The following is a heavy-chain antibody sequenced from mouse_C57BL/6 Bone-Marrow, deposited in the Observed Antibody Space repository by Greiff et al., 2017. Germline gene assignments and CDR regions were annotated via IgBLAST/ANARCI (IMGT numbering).Heavy chain of an antibody. CDR2: INPNNGGT. D-gene: IGHD1-1*01. CDR3: ARYYVTYYFDY. Sequence: EVKLVESGPELVKPGASVKISCKASGYTFTDYYMNWVKQSHGKSLEWIGDINPNNGGTSYNQKFKGKATLTVDKSSSTAYMELRSLTSEDSAVYYCARYYVTYYFDYWGQGTTLTVSS. J-gene: IGHJ2*01. CDR1: GYTFTDYY. V-gene: IGHV1-26*01.